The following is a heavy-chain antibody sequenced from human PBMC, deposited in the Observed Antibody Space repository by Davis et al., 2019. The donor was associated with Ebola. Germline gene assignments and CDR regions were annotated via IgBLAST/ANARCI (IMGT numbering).Heavy chain of an antibody. CDR3: ARAGTNDFWSGYYLDY. D-gene: IGHD3-3*01. CDR2: IKQDGSEK. J-gene: IGHJ4*02. CDR1: GFTFSSYW. V-gene: IGHV3-7*03. Sequence: GESLKISCAASGFTFSSYWMSWVRQAPGKGLEWVANIKQDGSEKYYVDSVKGRFTISRDNAKNSLYLQMNSLRAEDTAVYYCARAGTNDFWSGYYLDYWGQGTLVTVSS.